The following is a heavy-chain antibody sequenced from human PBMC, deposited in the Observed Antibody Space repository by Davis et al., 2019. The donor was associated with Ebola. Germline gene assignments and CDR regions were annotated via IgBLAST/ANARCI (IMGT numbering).Heavy chain of an antibody. J-gene: IGHJ5*02. Sequence: ASVKVCKASGYTFTSYDINWVRQATGQGLVWMGWMNPNSGNTGYAQKFQGRVTMTRNTSISTAYMELSSLRSEDTAVYYCARVRGPGVELRWFDPWGQGTLVTVSS. CDR3: ARVRGPGVELRWFDP. CDR2: MNPNSGNT. CDR1: GYTFTSYD. V-gene: IGHV1-8*01. D-gene: IGHD1-7*01.